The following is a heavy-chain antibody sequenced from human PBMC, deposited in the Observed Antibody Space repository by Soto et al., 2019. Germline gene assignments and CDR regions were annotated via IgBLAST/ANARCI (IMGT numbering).Heavy chain of an antibody. V-gene: IGHV4-31*03. J-gene: IGHJ4*02. CDR2: IYYSGST. CDR3: ARDQGSGWYEDYFDY. D-gene: IGHD6-19*01. Sequence: QVQLQESGPGLVKPSQTLSLTYTVSGGSISSGGYYWSWIRQHPGKGLEWIGYIYYSGSTYYNPSLKSRVTISVDTSKNQFSLKLSSVTAADTAVYYCARDQGSGWYEDYFDYWGQGTLVTVSS. CDR1: GGSISSGGYY.